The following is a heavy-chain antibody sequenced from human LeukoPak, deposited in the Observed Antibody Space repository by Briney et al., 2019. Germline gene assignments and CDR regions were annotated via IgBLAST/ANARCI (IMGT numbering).Heavy chain of an antibody. CDR2: IYHSGST. Sequence: PSETLSLTCTVSGYSISSGYYWGWIRQPPGKGLEWIRSIYHSGSTYYNPSLKSRVTISLDTSRNQFSLKLNSVTAADTAVYYCAKSNGYGLIDIWGQGTMVTVSS. V-gene: IGHV4-38-2*02. CDR1: GYSISSGYY. CDR3: AKSNGYGLIDI. J-gene: IGHJ3*02. D-gene: IGHD3-22*01.